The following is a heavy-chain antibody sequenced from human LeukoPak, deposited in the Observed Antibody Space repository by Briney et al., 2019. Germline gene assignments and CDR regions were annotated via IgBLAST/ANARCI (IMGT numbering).Heavy chain of an antibody. Sequence: SVNVSCKASGGTFSSYAISWVRQAPGQGLEWMGGILPIFGTANYAQKFQGRVTITADESTSTAYMELSSLRSEDTAVYYCASLERIAAAAPFDYWGQGTLVTVSS. CDR3: ASLERIAAAAPFDY. V-gene: IGHV1-69*13. CDR2: ILPIFGTA. CDR1: GGTFSSYA. D-gene: IGHD6-13*01. J-gene: IGHJ4*02.